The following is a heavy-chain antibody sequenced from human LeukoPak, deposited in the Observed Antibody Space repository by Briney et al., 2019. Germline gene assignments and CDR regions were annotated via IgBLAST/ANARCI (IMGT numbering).Heavy chain of an antibody. J-gene: IGHJ3*02. CDR1: GFTFSNYS. V-gene: IGHV3-48*01. CDR2: IWTNDVNI. D-gene: IGHD6-13*01. CDR3: ARDRYSSSWVGEDAFDI. Sequence: GGSLRLSCAASGFTFSNYSMNWVRQAPGKGLEWIAYIWTNDVNIWYADSVKGRFTISRDSVKNSLYLRMNSLRAEDTAVYYCARDRYSSSWVGEDAFDIWGQGTMVTVSS.